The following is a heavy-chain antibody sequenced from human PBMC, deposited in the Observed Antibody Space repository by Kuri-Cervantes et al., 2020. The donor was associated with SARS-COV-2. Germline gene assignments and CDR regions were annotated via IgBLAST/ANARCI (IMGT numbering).Heavy chain of an antibody. CDR1: GFTFSDHY. V-gene: IGHV3-72*01. J-gene: IGHJ1*01. D-gene: IGHD4-11*01. CDR2: SSNKVYRYTT. CDR3: ARSLTTTYSF. Sequence: GGSLRLSCATSGFTFSDHYIDWVRQAPGKGLEWVGRSSNKVYRYTTEYATSVKGRFTISRDFSKNSLSLQMDSLITEDTAVYYCARSLTTTYSFWGQGTLGTVSS.